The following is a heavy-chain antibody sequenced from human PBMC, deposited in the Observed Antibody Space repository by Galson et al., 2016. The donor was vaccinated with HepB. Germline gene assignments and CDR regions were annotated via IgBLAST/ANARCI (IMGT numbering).Heavy chain of an antibody. D-gene: IGHD1-26*01. Sequence: SLRLSCAVSGLTFNNVWLNWVRQAPGKGLEWVGRIKSKVDGGTIDYAAPVKGRFSISRDDSKNTMFLQLQNLKTEDTGVYHCCTVGRWKHCEYWGRGALVTVSS. CDR2: IKSKVDGGTI. CDR1: GLTFNNVW. CDR3: CTVGRWKHCEY. J-gene: IGHJ4*01. V-gene: IGHV3-15*07.